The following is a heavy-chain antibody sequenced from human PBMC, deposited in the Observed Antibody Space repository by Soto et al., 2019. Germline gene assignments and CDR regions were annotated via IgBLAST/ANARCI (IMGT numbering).Heavy chain of an antibody. Sequence: QVQLVQSGAEVKKPGSSVKVSCKASGGTFSSYAIDWVRQAPGQGLEWMGGIIPIFGTADYAQKFQGRVTITADEPTGTAYRELSSLSSEDTAVYDWARGQTGGGWGYYFDYWGQGTLVTVSS. J-gene: IGHJ4*02. D-gene: IGHD3-16*01. CDR1: GGTFSSYA. V-gene: IGHV1-69*12. CDR2: IIPIFGTA. CDR3: ARGQTGGGWGYYFDY.